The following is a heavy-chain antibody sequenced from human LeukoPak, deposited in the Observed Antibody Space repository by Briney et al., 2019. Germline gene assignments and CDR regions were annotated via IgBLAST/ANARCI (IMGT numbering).Heavy chain of an antibody. Sequence: GGSLRLSCAASGFTFSSYGMHWVRQAPGKGLEWVAVIWYDGSNKYYADSVKGRFTISRDNSKNTLYLQMNSLRAEDTAVYYCANTLSNYDFWSGRYYWGQGTLVTVSS. V-gene: IGHV3-30*02. D-gene: IGHD3-3*01. CDR2: IWYDGSNK. J-gene: IGHJ4*02. CDR1: GFTFSSYG. CDR3: ANTLSNYDFWSGRYY.